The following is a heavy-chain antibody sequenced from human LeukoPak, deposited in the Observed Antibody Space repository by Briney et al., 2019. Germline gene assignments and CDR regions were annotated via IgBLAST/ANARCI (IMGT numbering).Heavy chain of an antibody. CDR1: GGSISSSSYY. D-gene: IGHD3-22*01. CDR3: AILTSSAMLYYYDSSGYYDAFDI. CDR2: IYYSGST. V-gene: IGHV4-39*01. Sequence: SETLSLTCTVSGGSISSSSYYWGWIRQSPGKGLEWIGSIYYSGSTYYNPSLKSRVTISVDTSKNQFSLKLSSVTAADTAVYYCAILTSSAMLYYYDSSGYYDAFDIWGRGTMVTVSS. J-gene: IGHJ3*02.